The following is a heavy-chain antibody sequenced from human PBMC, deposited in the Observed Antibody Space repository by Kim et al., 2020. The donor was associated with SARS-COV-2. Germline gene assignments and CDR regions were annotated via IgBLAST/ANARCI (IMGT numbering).Heavy chain of an antibody. CDR1: GFIFGDYV. V-gene: IGHV3-49*04. CDR2: VSSKPHGGTN. Sequence: GWSLRLSCSVSGFIFGDYVMSWVRQAPGKGLEWVGFVSSKPHGGTNEYAASVKGRFSISRDDSNNIAYLQMNSQKTEDTAVYYCARTAIWDMHFFYYWGRGTRVTVSS. J-gene: IGHJ4*02. CDR3: ARTAIWDMHFFYY. D-gene: IGHD2-21*02.